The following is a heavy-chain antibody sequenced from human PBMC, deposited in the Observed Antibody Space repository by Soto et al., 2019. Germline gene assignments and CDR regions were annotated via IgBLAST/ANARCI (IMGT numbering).Heavy chain of an antibody. Sequence: EVQLLESGGGLVQPGGSLRLSCVASGFTFSNYAMSWVRQAPGKGLEWVSAISGSGGSTYYADSVKGRFTISRDNSKNTLYLQMNSLRAEDTAVYYCATQTVTTSPRAYYFDYWGQGTLATVSS. CDR1: GFTFSNYA. CDR2: ISGSGGST. V-gene: IGHV3-23*01. J-gene: IGHJ4*02. CDR3: ATQTVTTSPRAYYFDY. D-gene: IGHD4-17*01.